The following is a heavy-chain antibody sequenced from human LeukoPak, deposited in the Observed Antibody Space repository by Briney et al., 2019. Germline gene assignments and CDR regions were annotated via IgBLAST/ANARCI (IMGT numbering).Heavy chain of an antibody. J-gene: IGHJ4*02. CDR3: ARLLGGY. V-gene: IGHV4-34*01. D-gene: IGHD2/OR15-2a*01. Sequence: SETLSLTCAIYGGSFSAYYWNWIRQPPGKGLEWIGEINHSGSTNYNPSLKSRVTISVDTSKNQFSLKLSSVTAADTAVYYCARLLGGYWGQGTLVTVSS. CDR2: INHSGST. CDR1: GGSFSAYY.